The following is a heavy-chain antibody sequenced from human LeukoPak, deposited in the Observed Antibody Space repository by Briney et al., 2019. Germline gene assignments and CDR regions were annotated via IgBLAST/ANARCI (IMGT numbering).Heavy chain of an antibody. CDR2: VWYDGNNK. J-gene: IGHJ4*02. CDR1: GFTFSSYG. Sequence: GRSLRLSCAASGFTFSSYGMHWVRQAPGKGLEWVAVVWYDGNNKYYADSVKGRFTISRDNSKNTLSLQMNSLRAEDTAVYFCAREKSNWNDGVGLPGYWGQGTLVTVSS. V-gene: IGHV3-33*01. CDR3: AREKSNWNDGVGLPGY. D-gene: IGHD1-20*01.